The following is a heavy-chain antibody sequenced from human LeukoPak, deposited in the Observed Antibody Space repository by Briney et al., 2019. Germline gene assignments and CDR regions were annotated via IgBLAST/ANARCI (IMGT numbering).Heavy chain of an antibody. D-gene: IGHD2/OR15-2a*01. CDR2: INAYKGNT. CDR1: GYTFTIYG. CDR3: ARRGSFYAPLSPVHAFDI. J-gene: IGHJ3*02. Sequence: AASVKLCRKSSGYTFTIYGNSWVRLPPGPGLGWMGCINAYKGNTNYAQKLQGRVTMTTDTSTSTGYITLRSLRSGVSAVYYCARRGSFYAPLSPVHAFDIWGQGKMGTVS. V-gene: IGHV1-18*01.